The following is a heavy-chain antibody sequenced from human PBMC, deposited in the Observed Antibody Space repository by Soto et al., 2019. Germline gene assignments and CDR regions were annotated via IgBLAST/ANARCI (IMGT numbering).Heavy chain of an antibody. CDR2: IWYDGSNK. CDR3: AREGPFRGVTNYYMDV. J-gene: IGHJ6*03. CDR1: GFTFSSYG. V-gene: IGHV3-33*01. Sequence: QVQLVESGGGVVQPGRSLRLSCAASGFTFSSYGMHWVRQAPGKGLEWVAVIWYDGSNKYYADSVKGRFTISRDNSKNTLYLQMNSLRAEDTAVYYCAREGPFRGVTNYYMDVWGKGTTVTVSS. D-gene: IGHD3-16*01.